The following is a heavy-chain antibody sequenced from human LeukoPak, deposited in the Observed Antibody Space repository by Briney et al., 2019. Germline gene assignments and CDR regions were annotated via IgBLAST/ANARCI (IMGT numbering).Heavy chain of an antibody. CDR3: VRDLHYYVAMDV. CDR1: GFNFRSYW. Sequence: PGGSLRLSCVGSGFNFRSYWMSWVRQAPGKGLEWVANIKPDGSQKYFVDSVRGRFTISRDNAKNSVYLQMTSLRAEDTALYYCVRDLHYYVAMDVWGQGTTVYVSS. CDR2: IKPDGSQK. D-gene: IGHD3-10*02. V-gene: IGHV3-7*05. J-gene: IGHJ6*02.